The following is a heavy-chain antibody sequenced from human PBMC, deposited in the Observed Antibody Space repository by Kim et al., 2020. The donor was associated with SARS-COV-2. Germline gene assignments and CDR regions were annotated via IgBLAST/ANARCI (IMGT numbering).Heavy chain of an antibody. J-gene: IGHJ4*02. Sequence: KYGDDVKGRLTISRDNAKNTLYLKMNSLRAEDTAVYYCAREDAARLGYSDYWGPGTLVTVSS. D-gene: IGHD6-13*01. CDR3: AREDAARLGYSDY. V-gene: IGHV3-11*06.